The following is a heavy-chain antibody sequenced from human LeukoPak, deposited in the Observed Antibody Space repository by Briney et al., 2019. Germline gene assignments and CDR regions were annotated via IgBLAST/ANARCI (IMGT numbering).Heavy chain of an antibody. CDR3: ARAVYSTSAGIDY. V-gene: IGHV4-59*01. J-gene: IGHJ4*02. Sequence: SETLSLTCTVSGGSISSYYWSWIRQPPGKGLEWIGYIYYSGSTNYNPSLKSRVTISVDTSKNQFSLKLSSVTAADTAVYYCARAVYSTSAGIDYWGQGTLVTVSS. CDR2: IYYSGST. CDR1: GGSISSYY. D-gene: IGHD6-6*01.